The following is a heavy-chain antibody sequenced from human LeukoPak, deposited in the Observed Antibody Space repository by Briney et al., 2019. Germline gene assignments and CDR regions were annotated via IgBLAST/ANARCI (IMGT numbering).Heavy chain of an antibody. CDR2: INPNSGGT. CDR1: GYTFTGYY. V-gene: IGHV1-2*02. D-gene: IGHD1-26*01. Sequence: ASVKVSCRASGYTFTGYYMHWVRQAPGQGLEWMGWINPNSGGTNYAQKFQGRVTMTRDTSISTAYMELSRLRSDDTAVYYCARDPGIVGATFDYWGQGTLVTVSS. J-gene: IGHJ4*02. CDR3: ARDPGIVGATFDY.